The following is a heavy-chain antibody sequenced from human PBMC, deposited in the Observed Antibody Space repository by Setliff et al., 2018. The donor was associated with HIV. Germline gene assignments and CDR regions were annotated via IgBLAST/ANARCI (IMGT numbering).Heavy chain of an antibody. J-gene: IGHJ6*02. V-gene: IGHV4-61*02. D-gene: IGHD4-4*01. CDR2: IYTSGST. CDR3: ARDTGSRPVCYGMDV. CDR1: GDSITSGTYY. Sequence: SETLSLTCTVSGDSITSGTYYWSWIRQPAGKGLEWIGRIYTSGSTNYNPSLKSRVTISVDTSKNQFSLKLSSVTAADTAVYYCARDTGSRPVCYGMDVWGQGTTVTVSS.